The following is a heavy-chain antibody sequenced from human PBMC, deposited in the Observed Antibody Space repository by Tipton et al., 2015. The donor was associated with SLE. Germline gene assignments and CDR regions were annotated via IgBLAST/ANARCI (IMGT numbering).Heavy chain of an antibody. CDR2: IYTSGST. CDR3: AREGSGWYRGYYFDY. V-gene: IGHV4-61*02. CDR1: GGSISSGSYY. J-gene: IGHJ4*02. D-gene: IGHD6-19*01. Sequence: TLSLTCTVSGGSISSGSYYWSWIRPPAGKGLEWIGRIYTSGSTNYNPSLKRPVTISIDTSKNQFSLKLRSVTAAATAVYYCAREGSGWYRGYYFDYWGQGTLVTVS.